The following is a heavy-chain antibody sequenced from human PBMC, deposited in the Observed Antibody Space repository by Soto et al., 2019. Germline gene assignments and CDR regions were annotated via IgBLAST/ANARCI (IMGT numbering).Heavy chain of an antibody. CDR2: INSDGSST. J-gene: IGHJ4*02. V-gene: IGHV3-74*01. CDR3: ASHAGYSSSWYVDY. D-gene: IGHD6-13*01. Sequence: EVQLVESGGGLVQPGGSLRLSCAASGFTFSSYWMHWVRQAPGKGLVWVSRINSDGSSTSYADSGKGRFTISRDNAKNTLYLQMNSLRAEDTAVYYCASHAGYSSSWYVDYWGQGTLVTVSS. CDR1: GFTFSSYW.